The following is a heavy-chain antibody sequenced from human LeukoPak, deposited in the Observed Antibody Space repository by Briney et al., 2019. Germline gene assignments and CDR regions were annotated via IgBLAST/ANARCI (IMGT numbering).Heavy chain of an antibody. CDR1: GYTVTSYG. D-gene: IGHD6-13*01. CDR2: ISAYNGNT. CDR3: ARGSGYSIKGYYYYYGMDV. Sequence: ASVKVSCKASGYTVTSYGISWVRQAPGQGLEWMGWISAYNGNTNYAQKLQGRVTMTTDTSTSTAYMELRSLRSDDTAVYYCARGSGYSIKGYYYYYGMDVWGQGTTVTVSS. J-gene: IGHJ6*02. V-gene: IGHV1-18*01.